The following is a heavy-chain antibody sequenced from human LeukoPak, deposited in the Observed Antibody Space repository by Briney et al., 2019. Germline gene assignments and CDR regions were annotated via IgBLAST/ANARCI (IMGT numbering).Heavy chain of an antibody. CDR1: GFTFSSYW. J-gene: IGHJ4*02. D-gene: IGHD2-2*02. Sequence: GSLRLSCAASGFTFSSYWMSWVRQAPGKGLEWVANIKQDGSEKYYVDSVKGRFTISRDNAKNSLYLQMNSLRAEDTAVYYCARDRDVVVPAAIFDYWGQGTLVTVSS. CDR3: ARDRDVVVPAAIFDY. CDR2: IKQDGSEK. V-gene: IGHV3-7*03.